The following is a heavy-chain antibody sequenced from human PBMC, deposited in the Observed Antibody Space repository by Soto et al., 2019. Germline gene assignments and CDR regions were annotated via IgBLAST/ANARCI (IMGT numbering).Heavy chain of an antibody. J-gene: IGHJ3*02. CDR2: IYYSGST. V-gene: IGHV4-39*01. D-gene: IGHD6-19*01. CDR3: ASPSSGWYSAFDI. CDR1: GGSISSSSYY. Sequence: QLQLQESGPGLVKPSETLSLTCTVSGGSISSSSYYWGWIRQPPGKGLGWIGSIYYSGSTYYNPSLKSRVTISVDTSKNQFSLKLSSVTAADTAVYYCASPSSGWYSAFDIWGQGTMVTVSS.